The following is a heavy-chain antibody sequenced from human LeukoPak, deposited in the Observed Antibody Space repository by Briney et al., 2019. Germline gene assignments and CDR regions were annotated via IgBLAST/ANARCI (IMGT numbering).Heavy chain of an antibody. V-gene: IGHV4-30-4*01. J-gene: IGHJ4*02. CDR3: ARYYCSSSDCPGIDY. Sequence: SETLSLTCIVSGTSISSGVYYWSWIRQPPGKGLEWIGYISYSGNTYYNPSLKSRLTISIDTSKSQFSLKLTSVTAADTAVYYCARYYCSSSDCPGIDYWGQGTLVTVSS. D-gene: IGHD2-2*01. CDR1: GTSISSGVYY. CDR2: ISYSGNT.